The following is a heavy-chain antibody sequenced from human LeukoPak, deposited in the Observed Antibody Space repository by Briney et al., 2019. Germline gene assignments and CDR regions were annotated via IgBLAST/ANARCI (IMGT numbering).Heavy chain of an antibody. CDR3: AKDLGTYYDGSGIAFDL. CDR2: IWYDGSNK. Sequence: PGGSLRLSCAASGFTFSSYGMHWVRQAPGKGLEWVAVIWYDGSNKYYADSVKGRFTISRDNSKNTLYLQMNSLRAEDTAVYYCAKDLGTYYDGSGIAFDLWGRGTLVTVSS. D-gene: IGHD3-22*01. J-gene: IGHJ2*01. V-gene: IGHV3-33*06. CDR1: GFTFSSYG.